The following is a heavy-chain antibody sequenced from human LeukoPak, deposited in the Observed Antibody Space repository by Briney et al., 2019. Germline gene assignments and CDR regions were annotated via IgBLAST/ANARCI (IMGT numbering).Heavy chain of an antibody. V-gene: IGHV3-23*01. Sequence: RGSLRLSCAASGFTLSSYAMSWVRQAPGKGLEWVSSISNSGGRTFYTDSVKGRFTISRDNSKITLYLQMNSLRAEDTAVYYCAKSYNGYESKPDYWGQGTLVTVSS. CDR3: AKSYNGYESKPDY. J-gene: IGHJ4*02. CDR1: GFTLSSYA. CDR2: ISNSGGRT. D-gene: IGHD5-12*01.